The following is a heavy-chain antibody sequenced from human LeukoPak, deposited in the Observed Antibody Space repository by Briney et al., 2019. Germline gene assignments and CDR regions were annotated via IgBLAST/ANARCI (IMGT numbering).Heavy chain of an antibody. V-gene: IGHV3-30*02. CDR2: IRYDGSNK. CDR3: AKDVCGGYCSGGSYYYGMDV. CDR1: GFTFSSYG. Sequence: GGSLRLSCAASGFTFSSYGMHWVRQAPGKGLEWVAFIRYDGSNKYYADSVKGRFTMSRDNSKNTLYLQMNSLRAEDTAVYYCAKDVCGGYCSGGSYYYGMDVWGQGTTVTVSS. D-gene: IGHD2-15*01. J-gene: IGHJ6*02.